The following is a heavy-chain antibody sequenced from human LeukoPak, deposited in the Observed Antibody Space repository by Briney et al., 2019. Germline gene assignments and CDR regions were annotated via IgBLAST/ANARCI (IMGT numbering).Heavy chain of an antibody. V-gene: IGHV3-48*04. CDR2: ISSSGSTI. Sequence: PGGSLRLSCAASGFTFSSYNMNWVRQAPGKGLEWVSYISSSGSTIYYADSVKGRFTISRDNAKNSLYLQMNSLRAEDTAVYYCARSLEAGYSSSWYWGYWGQGTLVTVSS. CDR1: GFTFSSYN. CDR3: ARSLEAGYSSSWYWGY. J-gene: IGHJ4*02. D-gene: IGHD6-13*01.